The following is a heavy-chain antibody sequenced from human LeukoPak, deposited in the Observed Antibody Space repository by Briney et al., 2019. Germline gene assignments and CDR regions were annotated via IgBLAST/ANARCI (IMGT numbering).Heavy chain of an antibody. V-gene: IGHV4-34*01. CDR1: GGSFSGYY. D-gene: IGHD3/OR15-3a*01. CDR3: ALQFWTGYPWAFDY. CDR2: INHSGST. J-gene: IGHJ4*02. Sequence: PSETLSLTCAVYGGSFSGYYWSWIRQSPGKGLEWIGEINHSGSTSYNASLKSRVTLSVDTSKNQISLKVTSMTAANTAVYFCALQFWTGYPWAFDYWGQGTPVTVSS.